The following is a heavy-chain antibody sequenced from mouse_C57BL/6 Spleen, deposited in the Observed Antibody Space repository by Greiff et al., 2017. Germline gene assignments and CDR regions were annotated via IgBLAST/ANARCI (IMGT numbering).Heavy chain of an antibody. D-gene: IGHD2-5*01. Sequence: EVKLMESGGGLVQPGGSLKLSCAASGFTFSDYYMYWVRQTPEKRLEWVAYISNGGGSTYYPDTVKGRFTISRDNAKNTLYLQMSRLKSEDTAMXYCARQNSNSRPAWFAYWGQGTLVTVSA. CDR2: ISNGGGST. CDR1: GFTFSDYY. V-gene: IGHV5-12*01. J-gene: IGHJ3*01. CDR3: ARQNSNSRPAWFAY.